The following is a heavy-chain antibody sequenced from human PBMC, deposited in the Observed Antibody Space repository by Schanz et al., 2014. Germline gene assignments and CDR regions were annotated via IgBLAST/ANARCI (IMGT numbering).Heavy chain of an antibody. CDR1: GGTFSRLT. CDR3: ARAKRFGDMDV. J-gene: IGHJ6*02. D-gene: IGHD3-10*01. CDR2: IIPILGIA. V-gene: IGHV1-69*02. Sequence: QVQLVQSGADVKKPGSSVRVSCKASGGTFSRLTFSWVRQAPGQGLEWMGRIIPILGIANYAQKLQGRVTLTTDTSTSTAYMELRNLRSDDTAVYYCARAKRFGDMDVWGQGTTVTVSS.